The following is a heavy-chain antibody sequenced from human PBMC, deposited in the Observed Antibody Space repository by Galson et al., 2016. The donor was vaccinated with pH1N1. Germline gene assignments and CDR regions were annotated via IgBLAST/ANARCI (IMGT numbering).Heavy chain of an antibody. CDR2: INQDGSVK. D-gene: IGHD2-21*01. Sequence: SLRLSCAASGFSLSSFWMTWVRQAPGKGLEWVANINQDGSVKYYVDPVKGRFTISRDSAKNSLYLQVDSLRAEDTAIYYCARAIAQGDSYWGQGTLVTVSS. J-gene: IGHJ4*02. CDR1: GFSLSSFW. V-gene: IGHV3-7*01. CDR3: ARAIAQGDSY.